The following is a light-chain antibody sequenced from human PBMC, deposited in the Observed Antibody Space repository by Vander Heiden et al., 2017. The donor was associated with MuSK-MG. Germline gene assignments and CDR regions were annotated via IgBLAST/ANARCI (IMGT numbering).Light chain of an antibody. CDR3: SSYSLTFSLV. J-gene: IGLJ2*01. V-gene: IGLV2-14*03. Sequence: QSALTHTASVSGSPGQPITVSSTGTRFDVGSYEYVSWYQQYPGKAPKLLIYNVFHRPSGVSARFSGSKSGNTASLTISGLQPEDEADYYCSSYSLTFSLVFGGGTRLAVL. CDR2: NVF. CDR1: RFDVGSYEY.